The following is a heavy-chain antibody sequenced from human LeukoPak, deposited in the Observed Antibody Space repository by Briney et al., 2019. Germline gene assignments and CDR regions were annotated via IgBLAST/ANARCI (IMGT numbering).Heavy chain of an antibody. V-gene: IGHV3-9*01. Sequence: PGGSLRLSCAASGFTFDDYAMHWVRQAPGKGLEWVSGISWNSGSIGYADSVKGRFTISRDNAKNSLYLQMNSLRSEDTAVYYCARGIRLGKDYYYYGMDVWGQGTTVTGSS. CDR1: GFTFDDYA. D-gene: IGHD3-16*01. CDR3: ARGIRLGKDYYYYGMDV. CDR2: ISWNSGSI. J-gene: IGHJ6*02.